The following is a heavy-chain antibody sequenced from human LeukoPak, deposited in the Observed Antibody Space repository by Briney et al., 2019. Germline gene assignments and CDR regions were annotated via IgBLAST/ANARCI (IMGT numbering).Heavy chain of an antibody. CDR2: INPSGGST. CDR3: ARDNSVEDTAWWFNP. J-gene: IGHJ5*02. V-gene: IGHV1-46*01. Sequence: ASVKVSCKASGYTFTSYYMHWVRQAPGQGLEWMGIINPSGGSTSYAQKFQGRVTMTRDMSTSTDYMELSSLRSEDTAVYYCARDNSVEDTAWWFNPWGQGTLVTVSS. CDR1: GYTFTSYY. D-gene: IGHD4-23*01.